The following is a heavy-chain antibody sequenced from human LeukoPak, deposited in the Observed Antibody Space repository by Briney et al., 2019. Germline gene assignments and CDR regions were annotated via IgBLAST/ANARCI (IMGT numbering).Heavy chain of an antibody. CDR3: ARDNYRWNDVPYYYYMDV. Sequence: GASVKVSCKASGYTFTGYYMHWVRQAPGQGLEWMGWISPNSGGTNYAQKFQGRVTITADKSTSTAYMELSSLRSEDTAVYYCARDNYRWNDVPYYYYMDVWGKGTTVTVSS. D-gene: IGHD1-1*01. J-gene: IGHJ6*03. V-gene: IGHV1-2*02. CDR2: ISPNSGGT. CDR1: GYTFTGYY.